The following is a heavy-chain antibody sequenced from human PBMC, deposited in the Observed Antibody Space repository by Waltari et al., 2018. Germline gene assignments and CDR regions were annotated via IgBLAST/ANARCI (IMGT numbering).Heavy chain of an antibody. D-gene: IGHD4-17*01. CDR1: GGSISSSDYY. CDR2: IYYTGRT. CDR3: ARTTVARGFDY. Sequence: QLQLQESGPGLVKPSETLSLTCTVSGGSISSSDYYWAWIRQPPGKGLEWIGSIYYTGRTYYNPSLKSRLTISVDTSKNQFSLKLSSVTAADTAVYYCARTTVARGFDYWGQGTLVTVSS. J-gene: IGHJ4*02. V-gene: IGHV4-39*07.